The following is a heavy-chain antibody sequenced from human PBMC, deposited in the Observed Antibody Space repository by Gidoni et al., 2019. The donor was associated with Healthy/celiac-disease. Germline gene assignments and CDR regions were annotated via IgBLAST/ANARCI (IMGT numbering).Heavy chain of an antibody. D-gene: IGHD3-16*01. J-gene: IGHJ3*02. CDR1: GGSISSGDYY. Sequence: QVQLQESGPGLVKPSQTLSLTCTVSGGSISSGDYYWSWIRQPPGKGLEWIGYIYYSWSTYYNPSLKSRVTISVDTSKNQFSLKLSSVTAADTAVYYCARAQFYDYIWGSSVGAFDIWGQGTMVTVSS. CDR2: IYYSWST. V-gene: IGHV4-30-4*01. CDR3: ARAQFYDYIWGSSVGAFDI.